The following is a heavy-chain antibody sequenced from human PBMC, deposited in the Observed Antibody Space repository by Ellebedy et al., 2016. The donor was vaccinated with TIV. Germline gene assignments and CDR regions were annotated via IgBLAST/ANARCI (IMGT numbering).Heavy chain of an antibody. V-gene: IGHV1-8*01. CDR1: GYTFTSYD. Sequence: ASVKVSCXASGYTFTSYDINWVRQATGQGLEWMGWMNPNSGNTGYAQKFQGRVTMTRNTSISTAYMELSSLRSEDTAVYYCASGGYCSGGSCEYFDYWGQGTLVTVSS. CDR3: ASGGYCSGGSCEYFDY. D-gene: IGHD2-15*01. J-gene: IGHJ4*02. CDR2: MNPNSGNT.